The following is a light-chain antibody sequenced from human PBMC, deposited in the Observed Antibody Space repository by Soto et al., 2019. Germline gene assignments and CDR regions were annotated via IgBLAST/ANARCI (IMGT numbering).Light chain of an antibody. Sequence: QSALTPPASASGSPGQSVTISCTGTSRDVGGYNYVSWYQQHPGKAPKLMIYEVTKRPSGVPARFSGSKSGNTASLTVSGLKAADEDDYYCSSYSGRNNFVVFGGGTKLTVL. CDR3: SSYSGRNNFVV. CDR1: SRDVGGYNY. V-gene: IGLV2-8*01. CDR2: EVT. J-gene: IGLJ2*01.